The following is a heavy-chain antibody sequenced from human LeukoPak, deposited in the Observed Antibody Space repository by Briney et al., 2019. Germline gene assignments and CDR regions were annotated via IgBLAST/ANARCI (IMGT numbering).Heavy chain of an antibody. J-gene: IGHJ4*02. D-gene: IGHD4-11*01. CDR2: IWYDGSNK. V-gene: IGHV3-33*01. CDR3: ARTPYSNYERDYGDKYYFDY. Sequence: GRALRLSCAASGFTFSSYGMHWVRQAPGKGLEWVAVIWYDGSNKYYADSVKGRFTISRDNSKSTLYLQMNSLRAEDTAVYYCARTPYSNYERDYGDKYYFDYWGQGTLVTVSS. CDR1: GFTFSSYG.